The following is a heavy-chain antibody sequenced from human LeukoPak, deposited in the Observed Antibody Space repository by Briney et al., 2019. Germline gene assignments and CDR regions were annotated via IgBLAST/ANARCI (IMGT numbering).Heavy chain of an antibody. CDR2: IWFNGNTK. Sequence: GGSLRLSCAASGFIFSSFAMHWVRHAPGKGLEWVVVIWFNGNTKYYADSVKGRFTISRDNSKNTLYLQMNSLRADDTAVYYCAREYSTSFGNGFDIWGQGTMATVSS. J-gene: IGHJ3*02. CDR3: AREYSTSFGNGFDI. V-gene: IGHV3-33*01. D-gene: IGHD6-6*01. CDR1: GFIFSSFA.